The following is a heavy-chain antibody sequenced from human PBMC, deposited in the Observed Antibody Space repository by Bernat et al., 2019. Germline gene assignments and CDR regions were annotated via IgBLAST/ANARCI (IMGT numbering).Heavy chain of an antibody. D-gene: IGHD6-13*01. Sequence: EVQLVESGGGLVKPGGSLRLSCAASGFTFSNAWMSWVRQAPGKGLEWVGRIKSKTDGGTTDYAAPVKGRFTISRDDSKNTLYLQMNSLKTEDTAVYYCARQAAAGIYWYFDLWGRGTLVTVSS. CDR2: IKSKTDGGTT. CDR1: GFTFSNAW. V-gene: IGHV3-15*01. CDR3: ARQAAAGIYWYFDL. J-gene: IGHJ2*01.